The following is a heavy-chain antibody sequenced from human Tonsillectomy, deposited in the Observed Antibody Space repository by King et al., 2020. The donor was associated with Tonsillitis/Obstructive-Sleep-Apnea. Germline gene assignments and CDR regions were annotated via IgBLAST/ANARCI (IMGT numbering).Heavy chain of an antibody. CDR1: GFTFRNYG. CDR3: AGDRVPILTGYHFDY. D-gene: IGHD3-9*01. CDR2: IWDDGSNK. J-gene: IGHJ4*02. V-gene: IGHV3-33*01. Sequence: VQLVESGGGVVQPGRSLRLSCAASGFTFRNYGMHLVRQAPGKGLEWVAVIWDDGSNKYYADSVKGRFTISRNNSKNTLYLQMNSLRAEDSAVYYCAGDRVPILTGYHFDYWGQGTLVTVSS.